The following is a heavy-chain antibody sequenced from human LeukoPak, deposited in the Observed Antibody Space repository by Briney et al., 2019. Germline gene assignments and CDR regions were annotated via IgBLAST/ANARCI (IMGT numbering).Heavy chain of an antibody. D-gene: IGHD2-15*01. J-gene: IGHJ5*02. CDR3: ARGPRYFDP. V-gene: IGHV5-51*01. CDR1: GYTFSNYW. CDR2: IYPGDSDV. Sequence: GESLKISCKGSGYTFSNYWIAWVRQMPGKGLELMGIIYPGDSDVRYSPSFQGQVTISADKSISTAYLQWSSLKASDTAMYYCARGPRYFDPWGQGTLVTVSS.